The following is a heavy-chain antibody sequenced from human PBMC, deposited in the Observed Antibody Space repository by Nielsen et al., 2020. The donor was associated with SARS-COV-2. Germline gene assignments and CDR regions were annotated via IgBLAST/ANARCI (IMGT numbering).Heavy chain of an antibody. CDR1: GYTFTGHY. V-gene: IGHV1-46*01. CDR2: INSSGGST. D-gene: IGHD6-19*01. CDR3: ARGGVRSGWSYDAFDI. Sequence: ASVKVSCKASGYTFTGHYIHWVRQAPGQGLEWVGIINSSGGSTSYAQKFQGRVTMTRDTATSTVYMELSSLTSDDTAVYYCARGGVRSGWSYDAFDIWGQGTMVTVS. J-gene: IGHJ3*02.